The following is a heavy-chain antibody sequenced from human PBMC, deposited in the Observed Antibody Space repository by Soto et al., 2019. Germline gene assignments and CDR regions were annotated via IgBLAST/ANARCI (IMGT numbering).Heavy chain of an antibody. D-gene: IGHD2-2*01. CDR3: ARGGSTGWLGGYYYHGMDV. V-gene: IGHV1-3*01. Sequence: QVQLVQSGAEVKKPGASVTLSCTASGYTFTNYVIHWVRQAPGQRLEWVGGVNAGNGNTQYSQSFQGKFTITRDTSASTAYMGLSSLTSEDTAVYYCARGGSTGWLGGYYYHGMDVWGQGTTVTVSS. J-gene: IGHJ6*02. CDR2: VNAGNGNT. CDR1: GYTFTNYV.